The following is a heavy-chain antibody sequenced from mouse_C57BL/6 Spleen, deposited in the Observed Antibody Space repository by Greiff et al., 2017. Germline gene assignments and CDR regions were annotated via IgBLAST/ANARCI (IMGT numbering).Heavy chain of an antibody. V-gene: IGHV1-4*01. J-gene: IGHJ3*01. CDR3: ARGNYSNYGAWFAY. CDR1: GYTFTSYT. Sequence: QVQLQQSGAELARPGASVKMSCKASGYTFTSYTMHWVKQRPGKGLEWIGYINPSSGYTKYNQKFKDKATLTADKSSSTAYMQLSSLTSEDSSVYYCARGNYSNYGAWFAYWGQGTLVTVSA. D-gene: IGHD2-5*01. CDR2: INPSSGYT.